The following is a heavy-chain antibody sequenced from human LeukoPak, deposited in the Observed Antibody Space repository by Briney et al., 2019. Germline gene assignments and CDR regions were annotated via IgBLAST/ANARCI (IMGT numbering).Heavy chain of an antibody. CDR3: AREGYDYGSGSYYPYWDYYYGMDV. Sequence: ASVKVSCKASGYTFTSYDITWVRQATGQGLEWMGWMNPNSGNIGYAQKFQGRVTMTRNTSISTAYMELSSLRSEDTAVYYCAREGYDYGSGSYYPYWDYYYGMDVWGQGTTVTVSS. D-gene: IGHD3-10*01. CDR1: GYTFTSYD. V-gene: IGHV1-8*01. CDR2: MNPNSGNI. J-gene: IGHJ6*02.